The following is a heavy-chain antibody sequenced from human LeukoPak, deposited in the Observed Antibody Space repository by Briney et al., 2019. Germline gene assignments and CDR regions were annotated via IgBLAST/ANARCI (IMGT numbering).Heavy chain of an antibody. D-gene: IGHD3-22*01. V-gene: IGHV1-69*13. CDR1: GGTFSSYA. CDR2: INPIFGTA. Sequence: ASVKVSCKASGGTFSSYAISWVRQAPGQGLEWMGGINPIFGTANYAQKFQGRVTITADESTSTAYMELSSLRSEDTAVYYCARGWAGGYTFDYWGQGTLVAVST. J-gene: IGHJ4*02. CDR3: ARGWAGGYTFDY.